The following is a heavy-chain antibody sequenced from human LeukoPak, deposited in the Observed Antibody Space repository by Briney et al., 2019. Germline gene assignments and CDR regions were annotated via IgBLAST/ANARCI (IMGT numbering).Heavy chain of an antibody. CDR3: ARERVVTPGHYYYGMDV. CDR2: IIPILGIA. D-gene: IGHD4-23*01. Sequence: SVKVSCKASGGTFSSYAISWVRQAPGQGLEWMGRIIPILGIANYAQKFQGRVTITADKSTSTAYMELSSLRSEDTAVYYCARERVVTPGHYYYGMDVWGQGTTVTASS. J-gene: IGHJ6*02. CDR1: GGTFSSYA. V-gene: IGHV1-69*04.